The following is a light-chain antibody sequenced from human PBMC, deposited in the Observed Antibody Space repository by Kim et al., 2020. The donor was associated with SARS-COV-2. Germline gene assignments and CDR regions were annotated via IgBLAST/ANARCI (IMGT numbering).Light chain of an antibody. V-gene: IGKV1-17*03. CDR2: AAS. Sequence: SASVGDRVTITCRASQAISNYLAWFQQKPGKGPKRLIYAASSLQSGVPSRFSGSGSGTEFTLTISSLQPEDFATYFCLQHNVYPLTFGGGTKLEI. CDR1: QAISNY. CDR3: LQHNVYPLT. J-gene: IGKJ4*01.